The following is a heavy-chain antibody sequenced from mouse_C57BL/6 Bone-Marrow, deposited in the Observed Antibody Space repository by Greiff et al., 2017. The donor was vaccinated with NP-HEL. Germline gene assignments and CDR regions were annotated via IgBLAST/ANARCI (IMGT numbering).Heavy chain of an antibody. D-gene: IGHD4-1*01. V-gene: IGHV1-54*01. CDR2: INPGSGGT. Sequence: VQLQQSGAELVRPGTSVKVSCKASGYAFTNYLIEWVKQRPGQGLEWIGVINPGSGGTNYNEKFKGKATLTADKSSSTAYMQLGSLTSEDSAVYFCARYWVYFDGWGTGTTVTVSS. CDR3: ARYWVYFDG. J-gene: IGHJ1*03. CDR1: GYAFTNYL.